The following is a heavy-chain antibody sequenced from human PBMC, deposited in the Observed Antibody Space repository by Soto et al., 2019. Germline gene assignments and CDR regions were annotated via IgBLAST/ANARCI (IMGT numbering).Heavy chain of an antibody. Sequence: PGGSMRLSWGAAGCPSRSYSRSWVRKDPGKGLEWVSAISGSGGSTYYADSVKGRFTISRDNSKNTLYLQMNSLRAEDTAVYYCAKSSDVLRFLEWLLTLDYWGQGTLVTVSS. V-gene: IGHV3-23*01. CDR3: AKSSDVLRFLEWLLTLDY. J-gene: IGHJ4*02. CDR1: GCPSRSYS. CDR2: ISGSGGST. D-gene: IGHD3-3*01.